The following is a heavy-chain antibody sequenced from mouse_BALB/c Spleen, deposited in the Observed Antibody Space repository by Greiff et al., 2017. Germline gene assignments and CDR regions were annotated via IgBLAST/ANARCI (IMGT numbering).Heavy chain of an antibody. CDR3: ARGGGSSYFDY. J-gene: IGHJ2*01. D-gene: IGHD1-1*01. CDR2: ISSGGST. Sequence: EVQRVESGGGLVKPGGSLKLSCAASGFTFSSYAMSWVRQTPEKRLEWVASISSGGSTYYPDSVKGRFTISRDNARNILYLQMSSLRSEDTAMYYCARGGGSSYFDYWGQGTTLTVSS. CDR1: GFTFSSYA. V-gene: IGHV5-6-5*01.